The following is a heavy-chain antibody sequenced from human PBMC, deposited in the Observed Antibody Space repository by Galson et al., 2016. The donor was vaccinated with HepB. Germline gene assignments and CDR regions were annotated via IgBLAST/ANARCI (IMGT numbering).Heavy chain of an antibody. CDR3: SPDADWGRGDS. Sequence: SLRLSCAASGFAFSXXXMNXXXQAXXXGLXXVAXXXHDXXXRXXXDSGXGRFTVXRDNAKNSMXLQMSSLRAEDTAXXYCSPDADWGRGDSWGQXTLXTVSS. J-gene: IGHJ5*01. V-gene: IGHV3-7*03. CDR2: XXHDXXXR. CDR1: GFAFSXXX. D-gene: IGHD2-21*01.